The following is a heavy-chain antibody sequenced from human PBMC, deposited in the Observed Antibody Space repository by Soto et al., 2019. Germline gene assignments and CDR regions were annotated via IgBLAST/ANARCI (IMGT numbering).Heavy chain of an antibody. CDR1: GGSISSSNSY. CDR3: AKTSRKRDYGDYGRYFDY. D-gene: IGHD4-17*01. CDR2: IYYSGST. Sequence: TSETLSLTCTVSGGSISSSNSYWGWIRQPPGKGMEWIGNIYYSGSTYYNTSLKSRVTISVDTSKNQFSLKLSSVTAADTAVYYCAKTSRKRDYGDYGRYFDYWGQGTLVTVSS. J-gene: IGHJ4*02. V-gene: IGHV4-39*01.